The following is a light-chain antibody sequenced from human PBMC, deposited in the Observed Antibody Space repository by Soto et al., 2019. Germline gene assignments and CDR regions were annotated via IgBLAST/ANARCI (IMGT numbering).Light chain of an antibody. Sequence: EILLTQSPGTLSLSPGERATLSCRASQSVVSTYVAWYQQTPGQAPRLLIYGASNRATGIPDRFSVSGSETDFTLTISRLEPEDFAVYYCQQYGHSPWTFGQGTKVEIK. V-gene: IGKV3-20*01. J-gene: IGKJ1*01. CDR3: QQYGHSPWT. CDR2: GAS. CDR1: QSVVSTY.